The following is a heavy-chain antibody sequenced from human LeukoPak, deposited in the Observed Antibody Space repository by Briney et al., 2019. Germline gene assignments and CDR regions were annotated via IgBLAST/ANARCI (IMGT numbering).Heavy chain of an antibody. Sequence: PSETLSLTCTVSGGSISSGDYYWSWIRQPPGKGLEWIGYIYYSGSTYYNPSLKSRVTISVDTSKNQFSLKLSSVTAADTAVYYCARSDGYNYGQRFDYWGQGTLVTVSS. J-gene: IGHJ4*02. CDR2: IYYSGST. D-gene: IGHD5-18*01. CDR1: GGSISSGDYY. V-gene: IGHV4-30-4*01. CDR3: ARSDGYNYGQRFDY.